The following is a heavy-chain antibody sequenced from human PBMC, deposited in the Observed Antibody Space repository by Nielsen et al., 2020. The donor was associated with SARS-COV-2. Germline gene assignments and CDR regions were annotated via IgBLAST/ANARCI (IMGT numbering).Heavy chain of an antibody. CDR3: ARGDSNGPLYGMDV. J-gene: IGHJ6*02. CDR1: GGSISNGVYY. Sequence: SETLSLTCTVSGGSISNGVYYWSWIRQHPGKGLEWIGYIYYSGSPYYNPSLKSRVTISVDTSKNQFSLKLSSVTAADTAVYYCARGDSNGPLYGMDVWGQGTTVTVSS. D-gene: IGHD3-22*01. CDR2: IYYSGSP. V-gene: IGHV4-31*03.